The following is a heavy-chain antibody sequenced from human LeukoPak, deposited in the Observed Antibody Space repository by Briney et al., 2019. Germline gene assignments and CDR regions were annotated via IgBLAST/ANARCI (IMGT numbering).Heavy chain of an antibody. CDR2: ISSSGSTI. J-gene: IGHJ4*02. Sequence: GGSLRLSCAASGFTFSDYYMSWIRQAPGKGLEWVSYISSSGSTIYYSDSVKGRFTISRDNAKNSLYLQMNSLRAEDTAVDYCARDLGIIQLWLTDWGQGTLVTVSS. CDR3: ARDLGIIQLWLTD. V-gene: IGHV3-11*01. CDR1: GFTFSDYY. D-gene: IGHD5-18*01.